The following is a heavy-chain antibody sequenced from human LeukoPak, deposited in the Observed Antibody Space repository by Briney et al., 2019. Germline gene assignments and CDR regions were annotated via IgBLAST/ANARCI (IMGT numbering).Heavy chain of an antibody. CDR1: GFTFDDYA. D-gene: IGHD6-19*01. Sequence: GRSLRLSSAASGFTFDDYAMHWVRHAPGKGLEWVSGISWNSGSIGYADSVKGRFTISRDNAKNSLYLQMNSLRAEDTALYYCAKDISPTVAGDYYYGMDVWGQGTTVTVSS. J-gene: IGHJ6*02. V-gene: IGHV3-9*01. CDR2: ISWNSGSI. CDR3: AKDISPTVAGDYYYGMDV.